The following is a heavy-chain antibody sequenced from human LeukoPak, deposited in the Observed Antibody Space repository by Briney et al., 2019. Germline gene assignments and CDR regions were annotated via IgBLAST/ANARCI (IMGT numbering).Heavy chain of an antibody. Sequence: SETLSLTCAVYGGSFSGYYWSWIRQPPGKGLEWIGEINHSESTNYNPSLQSRVTISVDTSKNQFSLKLSSVTAADTAVYYCARGRHSSLVRWGGYFDYWGQGTLVTVSS. CDR1: GGSFSGYY. J-gene: IGHJ4*02. CDR2: INHSEST. CDR3: ARGRHSSLVRWGGYFDY. V-gene: IGHV4-34*01. D-gene: IGHD6-13*01.